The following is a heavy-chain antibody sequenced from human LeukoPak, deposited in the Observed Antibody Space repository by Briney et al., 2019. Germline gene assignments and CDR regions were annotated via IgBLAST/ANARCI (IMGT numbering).Heavy chain of an antibody. D-gene: IGHD1-26*01. CDR2: ISGSGGST. J-gene: IGHJ4*02. Sequence: QTGGSLRLSCAASGFTFSSYAMSWVRQAPGKGLEWISAISGSGGSTYYADSVKGRFTISRDNSKNTLYLQMNSLGAEDTAVYYCAKPWELLRVYNYFEYWGQGTLVTVSS. CDR1: GFTFSSYA. CDR3: AKPWELLRVYNYFEY. V-gene: IGHV3-23*01.